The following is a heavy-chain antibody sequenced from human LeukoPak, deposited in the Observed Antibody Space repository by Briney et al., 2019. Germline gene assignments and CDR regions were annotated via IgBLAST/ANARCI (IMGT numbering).Heavy chain of an antibody. CDR3: ARDVIAAAGAYYGMDV. CDR1: GGSISSGDYY. D-gene: IGHD6-13*01. V-gene: IGHV4-30-4*01. Sequence: SQTLSLTCTVSGGSISSGDYYWSWIRQPPGKGLEWIGYIYYSGSTYYNPSLKCRVTISVDTSKNQFSLKLSSVTAADTAVYYCARDVIAAAGAYYGMDVWGQGTTVTVSS. J-gene: IGHJ6*02. CDR2: IYYSGST.